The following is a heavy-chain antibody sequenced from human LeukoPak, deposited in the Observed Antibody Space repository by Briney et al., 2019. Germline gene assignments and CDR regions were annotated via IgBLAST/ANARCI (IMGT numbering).Heavy chain of an antibody. D-gene: IGHD3-10*01. CDR2: ISRGGRNI. CDR1: GFTFSDYY. Sequence: PGGSLRLSCAASGFTFSDYYMRWIRPPPGKGLDWVSSISRGGRNIYYADTVKGRYTISRDNPKSSLYLQMNSLRAEDTAVYYCARARPVRGVIPDYDYYYMDVWGKGTTVTVSS. J-gene: IGHJ6*03. V-gene: IGHV3-11*01. CDR3: ARARPVRGVIPDYDYYYMDV.